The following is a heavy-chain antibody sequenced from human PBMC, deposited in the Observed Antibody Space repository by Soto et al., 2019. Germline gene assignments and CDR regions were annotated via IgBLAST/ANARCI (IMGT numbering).Heavy chain of an antibody. CDR3: ARESSSVYGLDV. CDR1: GYTFTRYY. J-gene: IGHJ6*02. Sequence: QVQLVQSGAEVKKPGASVKVSCKASGYTFTRYYMHWVRQAPGQGLEWMGIINPSGVSTSYAQKFKGRVTMRRDSSTSTVYMELSRLKSDDTAVYYCARESSSVYGLDVWGQGTTVTVSS. V-gene: IGHV1-46*01. CDR2: INPSGVST. D-gene: IGHD6-19*01.